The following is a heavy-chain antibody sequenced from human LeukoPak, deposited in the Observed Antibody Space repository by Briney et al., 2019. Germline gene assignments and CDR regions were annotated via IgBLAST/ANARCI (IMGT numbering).Heavy chain of an antibody. Sequence: LETLSLTCTVSGYSISSGYYWGWIRPPPGKGLEWIGSIYNSGSTYYNPSLKSRVTISVDTSKNQFSLKLRSVTAADTAMYYCARAYSSSWYYNWFDPWGQGTLVTVSS. D-gene: IGHD6-13*01. CDR2: IYNSGST. J-gene: IGHJ5*02. CDR1: GYSISSGYY. V-gene: IGHV4-38-2*02. CDR3: ARAYSSSWYYNWFDP.